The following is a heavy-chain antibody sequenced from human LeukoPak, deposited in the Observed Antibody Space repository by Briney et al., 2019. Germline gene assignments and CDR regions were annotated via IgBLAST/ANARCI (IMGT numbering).Heavy chain of an antibody. V-gene: IGHV3-30-3*01. Sequence: GGSLRLSCAASGFTFSSYAMHWVRQAPGKGLDWVAVISYDGNNKFYADSVKGRFTISRDNSKNTLYLQMNSLRAEDTAVYYCAKDSGIAVAGTLRAFDIWGQGTMVTVSS. D-gene: IGHD6-19*01. CDR3: AKDSGIAVAGTLRAFDI. CDR1: GFTFSSYA. J-gene: IGHJ3*02. CDR2: ISYDGNNK.